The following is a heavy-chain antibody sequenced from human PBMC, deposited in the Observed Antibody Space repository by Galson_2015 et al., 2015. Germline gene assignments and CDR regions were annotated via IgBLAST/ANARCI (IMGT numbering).Heavy chain of an antibody. CDR2: ISGSGGST. Sequence: SLRLSCAASGFTFSSYAMSWVRQAPGKGLEWVSAISGSGGSTYYADSVKGRFTISRDNSKNTLYLQMNSLRAEDTAVYYCAKDYRGGSYESLDYWGQGTLVTVSS. CDR1: GFTFSSYA. CDR3: AKDYRGGSYESLDY. J-gene: IGHJ4*02. V-gene: IGHV3-23*01. D-gene: IGHD1-26*01.